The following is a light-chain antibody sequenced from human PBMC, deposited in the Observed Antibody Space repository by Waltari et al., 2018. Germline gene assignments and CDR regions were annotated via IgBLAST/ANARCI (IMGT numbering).Light chain of an antibody. V-gene: IGLV1-40*01. CDR1: SYNIGARYH. CDR2: ANN. CDR3: QSYDISLSGVI. J-gene: IGLJ2*01. Sequence: QSVLTQPPSVSGAPGQRVTLPCAGNSYNIGARYHLHWYQKRPGTAPNLLIYANNNRPSGVPDRFSGSKSGTSASLAITGLQAEDEADYYCQSYDISLSGVIFGGGTKLTVL.